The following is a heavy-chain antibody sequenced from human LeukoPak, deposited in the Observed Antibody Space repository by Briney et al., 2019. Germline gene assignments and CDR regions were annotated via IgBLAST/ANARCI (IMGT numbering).Heavy chain of an antibody. D-gene: IGHD4-17*01. Sequence: PGGSLRLSCAASGFTFSSYSMNWVRQAPGKGLEWVSSISSSSSYIYYADSVKGRFTISRDNAKNSLYLQMNSLRAEDTAVYYCARDKMTTVTTFDSWGQGTLVTVSS. CDR1: GFTFSSYS. CDR2: ISSSSSYI. CDR3: ARDKMTTVTTFDS. V-gene: IGHV3-21*01. J-gene: IGHJ4*02.